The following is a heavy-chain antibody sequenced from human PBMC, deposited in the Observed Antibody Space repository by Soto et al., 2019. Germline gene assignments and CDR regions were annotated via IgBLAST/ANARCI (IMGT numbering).Heavy chain of an antibody. V-gene: IGHV4-31*03. D-gene: IGHD2-2*01. Sequence: SETLSLTCTVSGDSISGGASFWSWIRQPPGKGLEWIANVYYSGSSYYNPSLKSRLTISVDATKNQFSLQLKSMTAADTAVYYCAKLSCTSSTCYFPGWFDPWGQGTLVTVSS. CDR3: AKLSCTSSTCYFPGWFDP. J-gene: IGHJ5*02. CDR2: VYYSGSS. CDR1: GDSISGGASF.